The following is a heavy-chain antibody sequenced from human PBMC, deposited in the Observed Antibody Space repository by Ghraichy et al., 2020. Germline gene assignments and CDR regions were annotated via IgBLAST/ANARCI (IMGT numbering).Heavy chain of an antibody. CDR1: GGSISSGKYY. Sequence: SETLSLTCTVSGGSISSGKYYWGWIRQPPGKGLDWIGSISYTGETFYSPSLKSRLSISADTSKTQVSLELSSVTAADTAVYYCARHPLYYEVLGGAFDIWGQGTLVTVSS. CDR3: ARHPLYYEVLGGAFDI. V-gene: IGHV4-39*01. J-gene: IGHJ3*02. D-gene: IGHD3-3*01. CDR2: ISYTGET.